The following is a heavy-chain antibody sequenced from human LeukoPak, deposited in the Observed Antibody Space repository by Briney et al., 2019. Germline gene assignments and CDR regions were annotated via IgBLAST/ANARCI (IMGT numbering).Heavy chain of an antibody. CDR3: ARALHFEGFGPFDY. J-gene: IGHJ4*02. CDR1: GLTFSSYG. Sequence: PGGSLRLSCAASGLTFSSYGMHWVRQAPGKGLEWVVVIWYDGSNKYYADSVKGRFTISRDNSKNTLYLQMNSLRAEDTAVYYCARALHFEGFGPFDYWGQGTLVTVSS. V-gene: IGHV3-33*01. D-gene: IGHD3-16*01. CDR2: IWYDGSNK.